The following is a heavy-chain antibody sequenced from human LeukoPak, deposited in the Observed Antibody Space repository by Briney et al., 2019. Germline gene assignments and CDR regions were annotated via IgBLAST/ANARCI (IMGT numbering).Heavy chain of an antibody. D-gene: IGHD2-21*02. CDR1: GFTFSDYY. Sequence: PGGSLRLSCAASGFTFSDYYMSWIRQAPGKGLEWVSYISHRGTTMYYADSVKGRFTISRDNAKNSLYLQMSSLRAEDTAVYYCARDPPQGVTTDFDYWGQGTLVTVSP. V-gene: IGHV3-11*01. CDR3: ARDPPQGVTTDFDY. CDR2: ISHRGTTM. J-gene: IGHJ4*02.